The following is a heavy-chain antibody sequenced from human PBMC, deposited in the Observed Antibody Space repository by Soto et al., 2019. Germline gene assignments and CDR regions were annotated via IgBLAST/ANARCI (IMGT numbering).Heavy chain of an antibody. J-gene: IGHJ5*02. CDR3: ASAPPIVATINTWFDP. CDR2: IIPIFGTA. Sequence: QVQLVQSGAEVKKPGSSVKVSCKASGGTFSSYAISWVRQAPGQGLEWMGGIIPIFGTANYAQKFQGRVTITADKSTSTAYRELSSLRSEDTAVYYCASAPPIVATINTWFDPWGQGTLVTVSS. D-gene: IGHD5-12*01. CDR1: GGTFSSYA. V-gene: IGHV1-69*06.